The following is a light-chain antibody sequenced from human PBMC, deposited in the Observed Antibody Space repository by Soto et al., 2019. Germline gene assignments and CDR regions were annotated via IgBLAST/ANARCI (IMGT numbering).Light chain of an antibody. Sequence: EIVLTQSPATLSLSPGERATLSCRTSQSVSSYFAGYQQNPGRAPRLLIYDASNRATGIPARFIGSGSGIDFTLTISSLEPEDFAVYYCQQRSNWPITFGQGTRLEIK. J-gene: IGKJ5*01. CDR1: QSVSSY. V-gene: IGKV3-11*01. CDR3: QQRSNWPIT. CDR2: DAS.